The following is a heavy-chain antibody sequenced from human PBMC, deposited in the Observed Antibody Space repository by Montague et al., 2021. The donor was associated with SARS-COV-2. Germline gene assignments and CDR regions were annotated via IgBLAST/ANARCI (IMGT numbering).Heavy chain of an antibody. CDR1: GGSISSCWYY. Sequence: TLSLTCTVSGGSISSCWYYWIWIRQPAGEGLVWIGRIYTNGSTNYYPSLQSRVTISVDTSKNQFSLNLTSVTAADTDVYYCARVGGKEYRVFDYWGQGTLVTVSS. CDR2: IYTNGST. D-gene: IGHD2-2*01. J-gene: IGHJ4*02. V-gene: IGHV4-61*02. CDR3: ARVGGKEYRVFDY.